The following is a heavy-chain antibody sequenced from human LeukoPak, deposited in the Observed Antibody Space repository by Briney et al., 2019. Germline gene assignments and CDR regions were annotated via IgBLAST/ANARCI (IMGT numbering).Heavy chain of an antibody. D-gene: IGHD7-27*01. CDR1: GFTVSSNY. Sequence: PGGSLRLSCAASGFTVSSNYMSWVRQAPGKGLEWVSVIYSGGSTYYADSVKGRFTISRHNSKNTLYLQMNSLRAEDTAVYYCARGETGDIRPFNYWGQGTLVTVSS. CDR2: IYSGGST. V-gene: IGHV3-53*04. CDR3: ARGETGDIRPFNY. J-gene: IGHJ4*02.